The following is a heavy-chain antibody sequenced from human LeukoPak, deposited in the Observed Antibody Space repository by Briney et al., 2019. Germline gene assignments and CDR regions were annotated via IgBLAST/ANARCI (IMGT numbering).Heavy chain of an antibody. D-gene: IGHD2-15*01. CDR2: GNAGGDH. CDR3: ATSPRSYFLYYMDV. V-gene: IGHV4-34*01. Sequence: PSEGLCVTRELYGGPLSVFFWSWSSQSLQEGVWWRGDGNAGGDHNYNPYLESRLTISSEAPRHQLYLKFTSVTAADTAVYYSATSPRSYFLYYMDVWSKGTAVIVSS. CDR1: GGPLSVFF. J-gene: IGHJ6*03.